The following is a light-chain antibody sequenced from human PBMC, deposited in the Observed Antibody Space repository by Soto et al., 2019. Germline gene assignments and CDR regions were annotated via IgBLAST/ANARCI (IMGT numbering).Light chain of an antibody. CDR1: SSDIGAYNS. J-gene: IGLJ3*02. V-gene: IGLV2-14*01. CDR3: SSYSSSGTLMM. CDR2: VVS. Sequence: QSVLTQPASVSGSPGQSITISCTGTSSDIGAYNSVSWYQQHPGKAPKLIIYVVSTRPSGVSNRFSGSKSGNTASLTISGLQAGDEADYYCSSYSSSGTLMMFGGGTKLTVL.